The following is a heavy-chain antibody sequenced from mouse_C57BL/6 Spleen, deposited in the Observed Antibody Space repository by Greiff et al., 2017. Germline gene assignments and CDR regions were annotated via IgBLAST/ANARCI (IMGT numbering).Heavy chain of an antibody. CDR1: GYTFTSYW. V-gene: IGHV1-69*01. CDR3: ARSDGNPYFDY. J-gene: IGHJ2*01. D-gene: IGHD2-1*01. Sequence: QVQLQQPGAELVMPGASVKLSCKASGYTFTSYWMHWVKQRPGQGLEWIGVIDPSDSYTNYNQKFKGKSTLTVDKSSSTAYMQLSSLTSEDSAVYYSARSDGNPYFDYWGQGTTLTVSS. CDR2: IDPSDSYT.